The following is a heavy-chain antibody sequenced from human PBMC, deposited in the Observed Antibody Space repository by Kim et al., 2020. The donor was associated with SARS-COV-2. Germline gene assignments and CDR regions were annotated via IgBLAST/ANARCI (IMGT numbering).Heavy chain of an antibody. V-gene: IGHV7-4-1*01. CDR2: IDTRTGKA. Sequence: ASVKVSCKASGYSFTNYAMNWVRQPPGQGLECMGWIDTRTGKATYAQGFTGRFAFSMDTSVNTAYLQVDSLKPEDTAVYFCARDGGPSLTWSWQDYWGQGTLETVSS. CDR3: ARDGGPSLTWSWQDY. D-gene: IGHD3-16*01. CDR1: GYSFTNYA. J-gene: IGHJ4*02.